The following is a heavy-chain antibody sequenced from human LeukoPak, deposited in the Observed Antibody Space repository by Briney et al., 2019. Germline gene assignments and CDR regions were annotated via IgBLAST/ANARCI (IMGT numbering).Heavy chain of an antibody. D-gene: IGHD3-10*01. V-gene: IGHV4-30-4*01. J-gene: IGHJ4*02. CDR3: ARLTSGTHPNFDY. Sequence: PSETLSLTCTVSGGSISSGDYYWSWIRQPPGKGLEWIGYIYYSGSTYYNPSLKSRVTISVDTSKNQFSLKLSSVTAADTAVYYCARLTSGTHPNFDYWGQGTLVTVSS. CDR1: GGSISSGDYY. CDR2: IYYSGST.